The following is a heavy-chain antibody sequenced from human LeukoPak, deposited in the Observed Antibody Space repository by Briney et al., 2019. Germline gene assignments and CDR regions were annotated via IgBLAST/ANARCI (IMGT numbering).Heavy chain of an antibody. V-gene: IGHV2-5*02. J-gene: IGHJ3*02. D-gene: IGHD4-17*01. Sequence: SGPTLVKPTQTLTLTCTFSGFSLSTRGVGVGWNRQPPGKALEWLALIYWDDDKRYSPSLKSRLTITKDTSKNQVVLTMTNMDPVDTATYYCARTTVTTAFHIWGQGTMVTVSS. CDR3: ARTTVTTAFHI. CDR2: IYWDDDK. CDR1: GFSLSTRGVG.